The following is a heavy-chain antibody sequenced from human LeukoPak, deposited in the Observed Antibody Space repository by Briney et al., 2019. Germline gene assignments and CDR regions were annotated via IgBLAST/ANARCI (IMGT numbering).Heavy chain of an antibody. Sequence: SVKVSCKASGGTFSSYAISWVRQAPGQGLEWMGRIIPILGIANYAQKFQGRVTITADKSTSTAYMELSSLRSEDTAVYYCARTPCSGGSCYSSNQYYYYGMDVWGQGTTVTVSS. CDR3: ARTPCSGGSCYSSNQYYYYGMDV. CDR2: IIPILGIA. V-gene: IGHV1-69*04. CDR1: GGTFSSYA. J-gene: IGHJ6*02. D-gene: IGHD2-15*01.